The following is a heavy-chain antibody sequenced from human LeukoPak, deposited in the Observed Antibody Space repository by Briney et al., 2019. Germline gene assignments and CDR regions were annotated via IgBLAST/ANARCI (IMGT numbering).Heavy chain of an antibody. CDR1: GGTFSSYA. CDR2: IIPIFGTA. V-gene: IGHV1-69*05. CDR3: ARDRGRILEHNWFDP. D-gene: IGHD3-3*01. J-gene: IGHJ5*02. Sequence: ASVKVSCTASGGTFSSYAISWVRQAPGQGLEWMGGIIPIFGTANYAQKFQGRVTITTDESTSTAYMELSSLRSEDTAVYYCARDRGRILEHNWFDPWGQGTLVTVSS.